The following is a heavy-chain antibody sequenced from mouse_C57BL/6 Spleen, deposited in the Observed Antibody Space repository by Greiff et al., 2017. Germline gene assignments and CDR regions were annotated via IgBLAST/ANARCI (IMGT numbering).Heavy chain of an antibody. Sequence: QVQLQQPGAELVKPGASVKMSCKASGYTFTSYWITWVKQRPGQGLEWIGDIYPGSGSTNYNEKFKSKATLTVDTSSSTAYMQLSSLTSEDSVVYYCARRDSNYDEDYWGQGTSVTVSS. CDR1: GYTFTSYW. CDR3: ARRDSNYDEDY. V-gene: IGHV1-55*01. CDR2: IYPGSGST. J-gene: IGHJ4*01. D-gene: IGHD2-5*01.